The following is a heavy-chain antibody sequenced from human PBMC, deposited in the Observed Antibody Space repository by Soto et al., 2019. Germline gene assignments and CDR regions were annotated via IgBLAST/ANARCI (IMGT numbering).Heavy chain of an antibody. V-gene: IGHV1-69*06. J-gene: IGHJ5*02. CDR3: AGDRTDSGYYTNWLDP. Sequence: ASVKVSCKASGGTFGSDAITWVRQAPGQGLEWVGRIIPIFGTTNYAQNLQGRVTISADKSTLTSYMELHSLTSDDTALYYCAGDRTDSGYYTNWLDPWGQGTLVTVSS. D-gene: IGHD3-22*01. CDR2: IIPIFGTT. CDR1: GGTFGSDA.